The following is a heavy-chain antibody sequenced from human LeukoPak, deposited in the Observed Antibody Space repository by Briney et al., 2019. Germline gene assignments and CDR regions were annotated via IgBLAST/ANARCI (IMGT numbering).Heavy chain of an antibody. CDR3: AAIWFGTPFDAFDI. V-gene: IGHV3-33*01. CDR2: IWYDGSNK. CDR1: GFTFSSYG. Sequence: PGGSLRLSCAASGFTFSSYGMHWVRQAPGKGLEWVAVIWYDGSNKYYADSVKGRFTISRDNSKNTLYLQMNSLRAEDTAVYYCAAIWFGTPFDAFDIWGQGTMVTVPS. J-gene: IGHJ3*02. D-gene: IGHD3-10*01.